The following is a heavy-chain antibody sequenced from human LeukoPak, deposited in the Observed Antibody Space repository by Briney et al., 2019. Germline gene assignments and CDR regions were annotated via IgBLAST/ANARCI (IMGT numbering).Heavy chain of an antibody. CDR1: GFTFSSYA. Sequence: GGSLRLSCAASGFTFSSYAMHWVRQAPGKGLEHISSISGNGDRTYCADSVQGRFTISRDNSKNTVYLQMGSLRPEDMAVYYCARDWAASGNYNGYFDYWGQGTLVTVSS. V-gene: IGHV3-64*02. CDR3: ARDWAASGNYNGYFDY. D-gene: IGHD3-10*01. CDR2: ISGNGDRT. J-gene: IGHJ4*02.